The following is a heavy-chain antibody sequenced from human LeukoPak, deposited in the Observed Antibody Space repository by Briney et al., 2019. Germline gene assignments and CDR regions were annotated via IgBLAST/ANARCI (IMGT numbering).Heavy chain of an antibody. V-gene: IGHV3-20*04. CDR2: INWNGGST. CDR3: ARGGSSWELDY. CDR1: GFTFDDYG. J-gene: IGHJ4*02. Sequence: GGSLRLSCAASGFTFDDYGMSWVRQAPGKGLEWVSGINWNGGSTGYADSVKGRFTISRHNAKNSLYLQMNSLRAEDTALYYCARGGSSWELDYWGQGTLVTVSS. D-gene: IGHD6-13*01.